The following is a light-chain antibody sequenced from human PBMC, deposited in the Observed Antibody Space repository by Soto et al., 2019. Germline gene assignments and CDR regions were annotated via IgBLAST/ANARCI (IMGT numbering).Light chain of an antibody. CDR3: QKYSSVIN. J-gene: IGKJ5*01. V-gene: IGKV1-27*01. Sequence: DIQMTQSPSSLSASVGDRVTITCRASQDISNFLAWYQQKPGKVPKLLISAASTLQSGVPSRFSGSGSGTDFTLTITSLQPEDVATYYCQKYSSVINFGQGTRLEIK. CDR2: AAS. CDR1: QDISNF.